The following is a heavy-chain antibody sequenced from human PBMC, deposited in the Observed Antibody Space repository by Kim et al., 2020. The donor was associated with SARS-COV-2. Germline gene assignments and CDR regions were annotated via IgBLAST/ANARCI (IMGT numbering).Heavy chain of an antibody. Sequence: KKYPQKFRGRVTIARDTTASTAYMELSSLRSEDTAVYYCARGSGWAFDYWGQGTLVTVAS. V-gene: IGHV1-3*01. D-gene: IGHD6-19*01. CDR3: ARGSGWAFDY. J-gene: IGHJ4*02. CDR2: K.